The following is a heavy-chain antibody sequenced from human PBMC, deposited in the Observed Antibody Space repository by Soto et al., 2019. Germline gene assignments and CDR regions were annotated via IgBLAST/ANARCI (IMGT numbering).Heavy chain of an antibody. CDR2: IWDDGSNK. CDR3: ARDLHGCIAVAGY. J-gene: IGHJ4*02. Sequence: QVQLVESGGGVVQPGRSLRLSCAASGFTFSTYGMHWVRQAPGKGLEWVAVIWDDGSNKYYADSVKGRFTISRDNSKNTLYLQMNSLRAEDTAVYYCARDLHGCIAVAGYWGQGTLVTVSS. CDR1: GFTFSTYG. D-gene: IGHD6-13*01. V-gene: IGHV3-33*01.